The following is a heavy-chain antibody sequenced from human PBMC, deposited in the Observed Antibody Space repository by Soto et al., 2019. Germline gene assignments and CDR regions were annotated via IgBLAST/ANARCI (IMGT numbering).Heavy chain of an antibody. D-gene: IGHD1-1*01. J-gene: IGHJ6*02. CDR1: GFTLSRYG. CDR2: ISFEGNTQ. CDR3: ARGAEHQLLSRDYFYGMDV. Sequence: QVQLVESGGGVVQPGRSLRLSCAASGFTLSRYGMHWVRQAPGKGLEWVAVISFEGNTQYYADSVKGRFTISRDNSKDTLSRKTHSLRPEDTAVYYCARGAEHQLLSRDYFYGMDVWGQGNTVSVSS. V-gene: IGHV3-30*05.